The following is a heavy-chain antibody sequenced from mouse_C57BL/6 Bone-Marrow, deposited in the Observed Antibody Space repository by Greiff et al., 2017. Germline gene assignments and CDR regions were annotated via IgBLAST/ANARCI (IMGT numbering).Heavy chain of an antibody. Sequence: LVESGAELARPGASVKLSCKASGYTFTSYGISWVKQRTGQGLEWIGEIYPRSGNTYYNEKFKGKATLTADKSSSTAYMELRSLTSEDSAVYFCAREGTTPSMDYWGQGTSVTVSS. V-gene: IGHV1-81*01. D-gene: IGHD1-1*01. CDR2: IYPRSGNT. CDR3: AREGTTPSMDY. J-gene: IGHJ4*01. CDR1: GYTFTSYG.